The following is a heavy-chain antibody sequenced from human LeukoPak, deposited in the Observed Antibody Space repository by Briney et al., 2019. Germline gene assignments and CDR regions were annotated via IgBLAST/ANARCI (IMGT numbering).Heavy chain of an antibody. J-gene: IGHJ4*02. Sequence: PGGSLRLSCAASGFTFSSYWMHWVRQAPGKGLVWVSRINTDGRSTDYVDSVKGRFTISRDNAKNTLYLQMNSLRAEDTAVYYCARDSRNPRTNGGYWGQGTLVTVSS. CDR2: INTDGRST. D-gene: IGHD4-23*01. V-gene: IGHV3-74*01. CDR1: GFTFSSYW. CDR3: ARDSRNPRTNGGY.